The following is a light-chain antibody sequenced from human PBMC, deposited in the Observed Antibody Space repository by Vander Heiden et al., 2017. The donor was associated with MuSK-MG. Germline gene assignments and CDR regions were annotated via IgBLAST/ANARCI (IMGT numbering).Light chain of an antibody. V-gene: IGKV3-11*01. CDR1: QSVSSY. Sequence: EIVLTQSPATLSLSPGERATLSCRASQSVSSYLAWYQQKPGQAPRLLIYDASNRATGIPARFGGSGSGTDFTLTISRLEPEDFAVYYCQQRSNWPPITFGQGTRLEIK. J-gene: IGKJ5*01. CDR3: QQRSNWPPIT. CDR2: DAS.